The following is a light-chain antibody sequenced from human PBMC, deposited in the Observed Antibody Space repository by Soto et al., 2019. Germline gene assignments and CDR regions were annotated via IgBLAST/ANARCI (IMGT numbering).Light chain of an antibody. CDR3: HQYASSFGT. CDR1: QSVGHMF. Sequence: IVLTQSPDTLSLSPGDRATLSCRASQSVGHMFLAWFQQKPGQAPRLLIFDAYRRATGIPDRFSGSGSGTNFALTISRLEPEDFALYYCHQYASSFGTFGQGTKVEIK. V-gene: IGKV3-20*01. CDR2: DAY. J-gene: IGKJ1*01.